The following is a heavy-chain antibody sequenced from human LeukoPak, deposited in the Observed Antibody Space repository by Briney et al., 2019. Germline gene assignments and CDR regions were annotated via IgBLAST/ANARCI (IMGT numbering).Heavy chain of an antibody. V-gene: IGHV1-69*05. Sequence: GASVKVSCKASGGTFSSYAISWVRQAPGQGLEWMGRIIPIFGTANYAQKFQGRVTITTDESTSTAYMELSSLRSEDTAVYYCARGGDGYKYDPWGQGTLVTVSS. CDR3: ARGGDGYKYDP. J-gene: IGHJ5*02. D-gene: IGHD5-24*01. CDR2: IIPIFGTA. CDR1: GGTFSSYA.